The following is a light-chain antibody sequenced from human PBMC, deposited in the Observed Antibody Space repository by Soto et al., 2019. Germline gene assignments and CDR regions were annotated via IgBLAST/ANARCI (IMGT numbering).Light chain of an antibody. Sequence: QSALTQPASVSGSPGQSITISCXGXSXDVGGYKYVSWYQQHTGKAPKLLIYDVNDRPSGVSIRFSGSKSGNAASLTISGLQTEDEAIYYCSSKTSSSTRLIFGGGTKVTVL. CDR1: SXDVGGYKY. J-gene: IGLJ2*01. CDR2: DVN. V-gene: IGLV2-14*03. CDR3: SSKTSSSTRLI.